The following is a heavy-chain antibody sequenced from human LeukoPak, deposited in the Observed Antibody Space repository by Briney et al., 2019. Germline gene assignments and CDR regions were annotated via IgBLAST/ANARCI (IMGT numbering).Heavy chain of an antibody. CDR1: GYTFSSYG. CDR2: ISGYNGNT. Sequence: VASVKVSCKASGYTFSSYGISWVRQAPGQGLEWMGWISGYNGNTHYAQKVQGRATMTTDTSTTTAYMEQRSLRSDDTAVYYCARDPNWGSGLYYMDVWGKGTTVTVSS. CDR3: ARDPNWGSGLYYMDV. J-gene: IGHJ6*03. V-gene: IGHV1-18*01. D-gene: IGHD7-27*01.